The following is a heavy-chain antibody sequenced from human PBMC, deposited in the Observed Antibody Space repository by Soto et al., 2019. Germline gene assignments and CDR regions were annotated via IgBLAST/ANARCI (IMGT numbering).Heavy chain of an antibody. Sequence: SVKVSCKASGGTFSSYAISWVRQAPGQGLEWMGGIIPIFGTANYAQKFQGRVTITADKSTSTAYMELSSLRSEDTAVYYCARDWGTYYDFWSGSAMDVWGQGTRVTVSS. CDR3: ARDWGTYYDFWSGSAMDV. V-gene: IGHV1-69*06. J-gene: IGHJ6*02. CDR2: IIPIFGTA. D-gene: IGHD3-3*01. CDR1: GGTFSSYA.